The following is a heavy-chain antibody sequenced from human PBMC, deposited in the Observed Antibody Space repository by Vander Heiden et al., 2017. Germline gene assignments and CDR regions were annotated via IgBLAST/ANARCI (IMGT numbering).Heavy chain of an antibody. V-gene: IGHV4-30-4*01. CDR3: AREAGDRGFDY. D-gene: IGHD7-27*01. CDR2: ISNSGST. CDR1: GGSFSSGYYY. J-gene: IGHJ4*02. Sequence: QVQLQESGPGLVKPSQILSLTCTVPGGSFSSGYYYWSCIRQPPGKGLEWIGYISNSGSTYYNPSLKSRVTISVDTSKNQFSLKLSSVTAADTAVYYCAREAGDRGFDYWGQGTLVTVSS.